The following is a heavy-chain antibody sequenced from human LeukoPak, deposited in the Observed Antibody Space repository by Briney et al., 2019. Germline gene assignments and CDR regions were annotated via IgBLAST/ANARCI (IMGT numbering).Heavy chain of an antibody. D-gene: IGHD1-1*01. CDR1: GFTFSSYE. J-gene: IGHJ4*02. CDR3: ARDHNYAFDN. CDR2: IGIDSGNT. Sequence: GGSLRLSCVVSGFTFSSYEMNWVRQAPGKGLEWVSYIGIDSGNTKYADSVRGRFTISADKTKNSLYLQMNSLRVDDTAVYYCARDHNYAFDNWGQGTLVSVAS. V-gene: IGHV3-48*03.